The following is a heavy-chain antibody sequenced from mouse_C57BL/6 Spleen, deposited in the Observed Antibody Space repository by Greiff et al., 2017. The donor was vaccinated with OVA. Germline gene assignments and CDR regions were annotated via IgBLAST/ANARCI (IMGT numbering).Heavy chain of an antibody. J-gene: IGHJ3*01. CDR3: ARYGSSYGWFAY. CDR1: GYAFSSSW. Sequence: QVQLQQSGPELVKPGASVTISCKASGYAFSSSWMHWVKQRPGKGLEWIGRIYPGDGDTNYNGKFQSTATLTADKSSRTADMQLSSLTSEDSAVYFCARYGSSYGWFAYWGQGTLVTVSA. CDR2: IYPGDGDT. D-gene: IGHD1-1*01. V-gene: IGHV1-82*01.